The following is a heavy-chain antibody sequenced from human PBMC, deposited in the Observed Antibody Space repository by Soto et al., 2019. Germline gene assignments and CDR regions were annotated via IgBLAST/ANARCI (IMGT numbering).Heavy chain of an antibody. CDR2: ISTYTGKT. Sequence: QVHLVQSGAEVKKPGASVKVSCKASGYTFTNYDINWVRQAPGQGLEWMGWISTYTGKTNYAQKLQGRVTMTTDTSTRTAYSELRSLRSDDTAVYYCARGYYYGSGRPTPGGMDVWGQGTTVTVSS. D-gene: IGHD3-10*01. V-gene: IGHV1-18*01. CDR3: ARGYYYGSGRPTPGGMDV. J-gene: IGHJ6*02. CDR1: GYTFTNYD.